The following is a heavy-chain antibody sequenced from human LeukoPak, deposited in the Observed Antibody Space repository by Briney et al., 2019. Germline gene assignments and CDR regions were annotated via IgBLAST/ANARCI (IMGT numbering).Heavy chain of an antibody. CDR1: GYSISSGYY. CDR2: IYHSGST. Sequence: SETLSLTCTVSGYSISSGYYWGWIRQPPGKGLEWIGSIYHSGSTYYNPSLKSRVTISVDTSRNQLSLKLISVTAADTAVYYCARFLRGATNALEIWGQGTMVTVSS. D-gene: IGHD1-26*01. V-gene: IGHV4-38-2*02. J-gene: IGHJ3*02. CDR3: ARFLRGATNALEI.